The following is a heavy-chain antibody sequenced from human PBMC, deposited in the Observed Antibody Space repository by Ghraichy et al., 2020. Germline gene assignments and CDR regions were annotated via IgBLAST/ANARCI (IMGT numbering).Heavy chain of an antibody. D-gene: IGHD4-17*01. Sequence: LSLTCAASGFTFSSYAMSWVRQAPGKGLEWVSAISGSGGSTYYADSVKGRFTISRDNSKNTLYLQMNSLRAEDTAVYYCAKDRRPSVYGDYTFDYCGQGTLVTVSS. CDR3: AKDRRPSVYGDYTFDY. V-gene: IGHV3-23*01. CDR2: ISGSGGST. J-gene: IGHJ4*02. CDR1: GFTFSSYA.